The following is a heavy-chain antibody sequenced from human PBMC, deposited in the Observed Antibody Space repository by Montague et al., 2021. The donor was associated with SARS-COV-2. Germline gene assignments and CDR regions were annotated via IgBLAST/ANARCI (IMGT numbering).Heavy chain of an antibody. CDR1: GFTFSNYE. D-gene: IGHD3-10*01. Sequence: SLRLSCAAFGFTFSNYEMNWVRQAPGKGLEWVLYISSSGSTIYYADSVKGRFTISRDNAQNSLYLQMNSLRAEDTGVYYCARDRGYGDFYYYGMDVWGQGTTVTVSS. V-gene: IGHV3-48*03. CDR3: ARDRGYGDFYYYGMDV. CDR2: ISSSGSTI. J-gene: IGHJ6*02.